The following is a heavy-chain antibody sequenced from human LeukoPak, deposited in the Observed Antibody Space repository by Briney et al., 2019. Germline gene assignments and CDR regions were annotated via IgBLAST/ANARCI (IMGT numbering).Heavy chain of an antibody. V-gene: IGHV4-59*08. CDR3: ARHASSNGYYRY. D-gene: IGHD6-19*01. CDR2: IFYIGST. J-gene: IGHJ4*02. CDR1: GGSISSYY. Sequence: PETLSLTCTVSGGSISSYYWSWIRQPPGKGLEWVGYIFYIGSTNYNPSLKSRVTISVDTSKNQFSLKLTSVTAADTAVYYCARHASSNGYYRYWGQGTLV.